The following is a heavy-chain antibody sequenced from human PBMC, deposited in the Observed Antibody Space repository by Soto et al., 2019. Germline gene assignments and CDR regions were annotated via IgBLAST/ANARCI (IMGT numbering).Heavy chain of an antibody. CDR1: GYSFTSYW. CDR3: ARTSAAGKYYYGMDV. Sequence: GESLKISCKGSGYSFTSYWIGWVRQMPGKGLEWMGIIYPGDSDTRYSPSFQGQVTISADKSISTAYLQWSSLKASDTAMYYCARTSAAGKYYYGMDVWRQGTTVTGS. CDR2: IYPGDSDT. D-gene: IGHD6-13*01. V-gene: IGHV5-51*01. J-gene: IGHJ6*02.